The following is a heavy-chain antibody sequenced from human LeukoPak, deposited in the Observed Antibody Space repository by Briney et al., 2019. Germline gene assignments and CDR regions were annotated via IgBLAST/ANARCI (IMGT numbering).Heavy chain of an antibody. CDR1: GFTFSSYS. CDR3: AREEDSSSYFDY. Sequence: GGSLRLSCAASGFTFSSYSMNWVRQAPGKGLEWVSSISSSSSCIYYADSVKGRFTISRDNAKNSLYLQMNSLRAEDTAVYYCAREEDSSSYFDYWGQGTLVTVSS. CDR2: ISSSSSCI. V-gene: IGHV3-21*01. D-gene: IGHD6-6*01. J-gene: IGHJ4*02.